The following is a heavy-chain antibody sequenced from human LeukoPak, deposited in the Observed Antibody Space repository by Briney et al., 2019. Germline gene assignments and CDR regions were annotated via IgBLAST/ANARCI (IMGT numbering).Heavy chain of an antibody. D-gene: IGHD6-13*01. J-gene: IGHJ5*02. CDR2: ISAYNGKT. V-gene: IGHV1-18*01. CDR3: ARYRAAAGTFAFGWFDP. CDR1: GYTFTSYG. Sequence: ASVKVSCKASGYTFTSYGISWVRQAPGQGLEWMGWISAYNGKTNYAQKLQGRVTMTTDTSTSTAYMELRSLRSDDTAVYYCARYRAAAGTFAFGWFDPWGQGTLVTVSS.